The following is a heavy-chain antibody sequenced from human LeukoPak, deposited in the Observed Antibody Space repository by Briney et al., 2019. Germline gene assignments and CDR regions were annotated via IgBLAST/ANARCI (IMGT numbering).Heavy chain of an antibody. CDR1: GLTFHNTW. CDR3: AADGEYAFLV. Sequence: GGSLRLSCAASGLTFHNTWMHWIRQALGKGLVWVSRIISDGITTTYADSVKGRFTISRDNAKNTLYLQMNSLRADDTAVYYCAADGEYAFLVWGQGTIVTVSS. CDR2: IISDGITT. J-gene: IGHJ3*01. V-gene: IGHV3-74*01. D-gene: IGHD2/OR15-2a*01.